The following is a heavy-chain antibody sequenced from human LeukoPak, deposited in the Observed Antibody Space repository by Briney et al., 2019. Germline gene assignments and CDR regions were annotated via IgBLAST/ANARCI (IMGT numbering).Heavy chain of an antibody. CDR3: AREKYYYDSSGYSEFDY. J-gene: IGHJ4*02. V-gene: IGHV3-33*01. CDR2: IWYDGSNK. D-gene: IGHD3-22*01. CDR1: GFTFSSYG. Sequence: GGSLRLSCAASGFTFSSYGMHWVGQAPGKGLEWVAVIWYDGSNKYYADSVKGRFTISRDNSKNTLYLQMNSLRAEDTAVYYCAREKYYYDSSGYSEFDYWGQGTLVTVSS.